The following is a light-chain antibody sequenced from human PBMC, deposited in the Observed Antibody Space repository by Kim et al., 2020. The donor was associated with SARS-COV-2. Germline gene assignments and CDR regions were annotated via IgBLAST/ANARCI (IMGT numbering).Light chain of an antibody. V-gene: IGLV7-43*01. CDR1: TGAVTSGNY. Sequence: GGTVTLTCASSTGAVTSGNYPNWFQQKPGQARRALIYNIGNKHSWTPARFSGSLLGGKAALTLSGVQPEDEAEYYCLLYIDDTQGLFGGGTKVTVL. CDR2: NIG. CDR3: LLYIDDTQGL. J-gene: IGLJ2*01.